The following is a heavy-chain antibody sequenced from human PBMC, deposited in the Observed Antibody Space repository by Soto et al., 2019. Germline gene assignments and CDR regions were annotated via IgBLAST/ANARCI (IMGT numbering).Heavy chain of an antibody. CDR1: GGSFSGYY. V-gene: IGHV4-34*01. Sequence: PSETLSLTCAVYGGSFSGYYWSWIRQPPGKGLEWIGEINHSGSTNYNPSLKSRVTISVDTSKNQFSLKLSSVTAADTAVYYCARVKGVVVVVPAAMHPRCFDYWGQGTLVTVSS. CDR2: INHSGST. D-gene: IGHD2-2*01. CDR3: ARVKGVVVVVPAAMHPRCFDY. J-gene: IGHJ4*02.